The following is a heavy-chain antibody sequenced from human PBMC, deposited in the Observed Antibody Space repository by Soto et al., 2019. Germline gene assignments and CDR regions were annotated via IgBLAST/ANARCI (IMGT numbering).Heavy chain of an antibody. CDR3: ARDRPLYYDSSGFND. CDR1: GYTFTSYY. CDR2: INPSGGST. V-gene: IGHV1-46*03. Sequence: ASVKVSCKASGYTFTSYYMHWVRQAPGQGLEWMGIINPSGGSTSYAQKFQGRVTMTRDTFTSTVYMELSSLRSEDTAVYYCARDRPLYYDSSGFNDWGQGTLVTVSS. J-gene: IGHJ4*02. D-gene: IGHD3-22*01.